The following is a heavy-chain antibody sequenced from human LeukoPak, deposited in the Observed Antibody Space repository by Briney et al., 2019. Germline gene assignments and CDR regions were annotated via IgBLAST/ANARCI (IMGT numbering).Heavy chain of an antibody. J-gene: IGHJ5*02. CDR3: ARDLGYDFWSGYSNWFDP. D-gene: IGHD3-3*01. CDR1: GFTFSSYA. V-gene: IGHV3-30*01. CDR2: ISYDGSNK. Sequence: PGGSLRLSCAASGFTFSSYAMHWVRQAPGKGLEWVAVISYDGSNKYYADSVKGRFTISRDNSKNTLYLQMNSLRAEDTAVYYCARDLGYDFWSGYSNWFDPWGQGTLVTVSS.